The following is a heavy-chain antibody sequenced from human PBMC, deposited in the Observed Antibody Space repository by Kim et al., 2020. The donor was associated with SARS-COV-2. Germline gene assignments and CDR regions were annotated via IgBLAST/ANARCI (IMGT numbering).Heavy chain of an antibody. V-gene: IGHV4-39*07. J-gene: IGHJ5*02. CDR3: ARGVLWFGGGNYFDP. Sequence: PSLKSRVTISIDASKNQFSLKLSSVTAADTAVYYCARGVLWFGGGNYFDPWGQGTLVIVSS. D-gene: IGHD3-10*01.